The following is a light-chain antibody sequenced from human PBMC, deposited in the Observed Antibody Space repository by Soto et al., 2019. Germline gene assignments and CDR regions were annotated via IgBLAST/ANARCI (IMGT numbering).Light chain of an antibody. CDR2: DVS. J-gene: IGLJ2*01. CDR1: SSDVGGYNY. V-gene: IGLV2-11*01. Sequence: QSALTQPRSVSGSPGQSVTISCTGTSSDVGGYNYVSWYQQHPGKSPKLMISDVSKRPSGVPDRFSGSNSGNTASLTISGLEAEDEADYYCFSYSGSYTLVFGGGTKLTVL. CDR3: FSYSGSYTLV.